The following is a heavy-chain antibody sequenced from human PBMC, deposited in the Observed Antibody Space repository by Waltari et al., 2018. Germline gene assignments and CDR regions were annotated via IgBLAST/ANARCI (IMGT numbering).Heavy chain of an antibody. J-gene: IGHJ6*02. D-gene: IGHD2-2*01. V-gene: IGHV1-69*13. Sequence: QVQLVQSGAEVKKPGSSVKVSCKASGGTFSSYAISWVRQAPGQGLEWMGGIIPIFGTANDAQKFQGRVTMTADEATSTAYMELSSLRSEDTAVYYCAREGDIVVVPAAKGLFYYYGMDVWGQGTTVTVSS. CDR2: IIPIFGTA. CDR3: AREGDIVVVPAAKGLFYYYGMDV. CDR1: GGTFSSYA.